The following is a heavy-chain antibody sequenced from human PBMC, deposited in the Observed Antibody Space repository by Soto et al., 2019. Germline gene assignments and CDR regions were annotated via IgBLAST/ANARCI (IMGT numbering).Heavy chain of an antibody. D-gene: IGHD6-13*01. J-gene: IGHJ3*02. CDR3: ARIISSWYRDAFDI. CDR1: GYTFTGYY. CDR2: INPNSGGT. Sequence: ASVKVSCTASGYTFTGYYMHWVRQAPGQGLEWMGWINPNSGGTNYAQKFQGWVTMTRDTSISTAYMELSRLRSDDTAVYYCARIISSWYRDAFDIWGQGTMVTVSS. V-gene: IGHV1-2*04.